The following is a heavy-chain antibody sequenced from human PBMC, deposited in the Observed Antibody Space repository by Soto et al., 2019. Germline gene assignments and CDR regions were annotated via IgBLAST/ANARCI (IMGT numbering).Heavy chain of an antibody. J-gene: IGHJ4*02. D-gene: IGHD6-13*01. CDR1: GGSFSGYY. CDR3: ARGGVRSSLDY. Sequence: PSETLSLTXAVYGGSFSGYYWSWIRQPPGKGLEWIGEINHSGSTNYNPSLKSRVTISVDTSKNQFSLKLSSVTAADTAVYYCARGGVRSSLDYWGQGTLVTVSS. CDR2: INHSGST. V-gene: IGHV4-34*01.